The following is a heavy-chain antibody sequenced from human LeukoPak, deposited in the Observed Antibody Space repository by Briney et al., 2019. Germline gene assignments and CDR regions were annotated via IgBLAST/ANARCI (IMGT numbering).Heavy chain of an antibody. J-gene: IGHJ5*02. CDR3: ARHHDSSSWYNWFDP. D-gene: IGHD6-13*01. V-gene: IGHV4-39*01. CDR2: IYYSGST. CDR1: GGSISSSSYY. Sequence: SETLSLTCTVSGGSISSSSYYWGWIRQPPGKGLEWIGSIYYSGSTYYNPSLKSRVTISVDTSKSQFSLKLSSVTAADTAVYYCARHHDSSSWYNWFDPWGQGTLVTVSS.